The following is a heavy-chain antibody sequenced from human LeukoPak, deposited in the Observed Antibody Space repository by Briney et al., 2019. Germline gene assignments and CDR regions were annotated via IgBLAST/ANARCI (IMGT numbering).Heavy chain of an antibody. Sequence: GGSLRLSCAASGFTFSSYSMNWVRQAPGKGLEWVSYISSSSSTIYYADSVKGRFTISRDNAKNSLYLQMNSLRAEDTAVYYCARDKHYYDSSGYPFDYWGQGTLVTVSS. J-gene: IGHJ4*02. CDR2: ISSSSSTI. CDR1: GFTFSSYS. CDR3: ARDKHYYDSSGYPFDY. D-gene: IGHD3-22*01. V-gene: IGHV3-48*04.